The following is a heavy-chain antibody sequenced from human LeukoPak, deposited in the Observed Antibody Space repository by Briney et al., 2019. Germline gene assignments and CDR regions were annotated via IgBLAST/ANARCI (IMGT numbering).Heavy chain of an antibody. J-gene: IGHJ4*02. CDR3: ARDDSSGYALDY. D-gene: IGHD3-22*01. CDR2: IYYSGST. Sequence: SETLSLTCTVSGGPISSGDYYWSWIRQPPGKGLEWIGYIYYSGSTYYNPSLKSRVTISVDTSKNQFSLKLSSVTAADTAVYYCARDDSSGYALDYWGQGTLVTVSS. CDR1: GGPISSGDYY. V-gene: IGHV4-30-4*08.